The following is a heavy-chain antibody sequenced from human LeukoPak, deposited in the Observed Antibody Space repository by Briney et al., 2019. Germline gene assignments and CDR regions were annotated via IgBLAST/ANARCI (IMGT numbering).Heavy chain of an antibody. CDR1: GGSISSSNW. Sequence: SETLSLTCAVSGGSISSSNWWSWVRQPPGKGLEWIGEIYHSGSTNYNPSLKSRVTISVDESKNQFSLKLSSVTAADTAVYYCARDAPRVEDMIVVVPAAKSYYYYYMDVWGKGTTVTVSS. CDR2: IYHSGST. V-gene: IGHV4-4*02. J-gene: IGHJ6*03. CDR3: ARDAPRVEDMIVVVPAAKSYYYYYMDV. D-gene: IGHD2-2*01.